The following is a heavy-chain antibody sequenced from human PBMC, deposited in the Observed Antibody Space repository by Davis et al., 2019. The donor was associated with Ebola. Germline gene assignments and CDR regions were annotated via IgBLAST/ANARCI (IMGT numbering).Heavy chain of an antibody. J-gene: IGHJ4*02. V-gene: IGHV4-39*01. CDR3: ASWDLLLGCFDY. CDR2: IFYSGST. CDR1: GGSFSDYY. D-gene: IGHD1-26*01. Sequence: MPSETLSLTCSVYGGSFSDYYWGWIRQPPGKGLEWIGTIFYSGSTYYNPSLKSRVAISVDTSKNEVSLKVSSVTAADTAIYYCASWDLLLGCFDYWGQGTLVTVSS.